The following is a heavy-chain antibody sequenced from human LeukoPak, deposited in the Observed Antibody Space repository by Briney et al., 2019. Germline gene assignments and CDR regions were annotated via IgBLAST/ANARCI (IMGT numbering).Heavy chain of an antibody. CDR2: IYPGDSVT. CDR3: ARRIAAAGTSYFDY. J-gene: IGHJ4*02. D-gene: IGHD6-13*01. V-gene: IGHV5-51*01. CDR1: GYSFTSYW. Sequence: GGSLKISCKGSGYSFTSYWICWVRQLPGKGLEWMGIIYPGDSVTRYSPSFQGQVTISADKSISTAYLQWSSLKASDTAMYYCARRIAAAGTSYFDYWGQGTLVTVSS.